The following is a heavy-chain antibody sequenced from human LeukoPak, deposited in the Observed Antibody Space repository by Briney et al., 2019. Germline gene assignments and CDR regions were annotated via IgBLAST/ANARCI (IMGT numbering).Heavy chain of an antibody. CDR1: GYSFTSYW. CDR2: IYPGDSDT. D-gene: IGHD2-2*01. Sequence: GESLKIYCKGSGYSFTSYWIGWVRQMPGQGLEWMGIIYPGDSDTRYSPSFQGQVTISADKSISTAYLQWSSLKASDTAMYYCARLRGYCSSTSCSLQYWGQGTLVTVSS. V-gene: IGHV5-51*01. J-gene: IGHJ4*02. CDR3: ARLRGYCSSTSCSLQY.